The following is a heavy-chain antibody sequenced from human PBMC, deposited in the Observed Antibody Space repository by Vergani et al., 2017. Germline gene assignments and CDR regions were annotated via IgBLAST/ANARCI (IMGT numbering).Heavy chain of an antibody. CDR1: GFTFSNFG. CDR3: AKYLRDSTDGLPDS. J-gene: IGHJ4*02. Sequence: QVQLVESAGGVVQPGGSLRLSCAASGFTFSNFGLHWIRQAPGKGLEWLAYIGKDGINTRYRDAGKGRFTVSRDISKDILYLQMDSLRGEDTALYFCAKYLRDSTDGLPDSWGRETLVIVSS. D-gene: IGHD2-21*02. V-gene: IGHV3-30*02. CDR2: IGKDGINT.